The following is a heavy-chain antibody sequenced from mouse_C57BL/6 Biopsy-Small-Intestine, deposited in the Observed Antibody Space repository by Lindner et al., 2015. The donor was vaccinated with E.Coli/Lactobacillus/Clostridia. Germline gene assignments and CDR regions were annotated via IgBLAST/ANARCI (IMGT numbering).Heavy chain of an antibody. CDR1: GYSFTGYF. J-gene: IGHJ4*01. CDR3: ARGGAMDY. Sequence: VQLQESGPELVKPGDSVKISCKASGYSFTGYFMNWVMQSHGKSLEWIGRINPYNGDTFYNQKFKGKATLTVDKSSSTAHMELRSLTSEDSAVYYCARGGAMDYWGQGTSVTVSS. CDR2: INPYNGDT. V-gene: IGHV1-20*01.